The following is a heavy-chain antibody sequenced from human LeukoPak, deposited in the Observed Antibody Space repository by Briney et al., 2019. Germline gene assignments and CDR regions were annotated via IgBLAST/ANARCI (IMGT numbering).Heavy chain of an antibody. CDR3: ATREGTLMTY. D-gene: IGHD3-10*01. CDR1: GGSISSGDYY. Sequence: SETLSLTCTGSGGSISSGDYYWSWIRQPPGKGLEWIGYIYYSGSTYYNPSLKSRDTISVDTSKNQFSLKLSSVTAADTAVYYCATREGTLMTYWGQGTLVTVSS. J-gene: IGHJ4*02. CDR2: IYYSGST. V-gene: IGHV4-30-4*08.